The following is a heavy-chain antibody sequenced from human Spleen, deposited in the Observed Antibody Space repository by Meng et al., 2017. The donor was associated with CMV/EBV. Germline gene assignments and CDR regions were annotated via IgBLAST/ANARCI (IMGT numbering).Heavy chain of an antibody. CDR3: AKIREDYQKPGVYFDS. V-gene: IGHV3-30*02. Sequence: GGSLRLSCAASAFTFSSYTMHWVRQAPGKGLEWVCFTRFDQSNRQYADSVKGRFTISRDNSKNTLYLQMNSLTFEDTAVYYCAKIREDYQKPGVYFDSWGQGTLVTVSS. CDR2: TRFDQSNR. J-gene: IGHJ4*02. CDR1: AFTFSSYT. D-gene: IGHD2-15*01.